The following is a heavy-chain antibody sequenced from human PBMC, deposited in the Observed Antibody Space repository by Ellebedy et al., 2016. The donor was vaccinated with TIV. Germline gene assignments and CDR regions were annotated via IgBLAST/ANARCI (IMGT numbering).Heavy chain of an antibody. CDR2: IGTAGDT. Sequence: GESLKISXAASGFTFSSYDMHWVRQATGKGLEWVSAIGTAGDTYYPGSVKGRFTISRENAKNSLYLQMNSLRAEDTAVYYCAREVRGVTPYGMDVWGQGTTVTVSS. CDR1: GFTFSSYD. CDR3: AREVRGVTPYGMDV. D-gene: IGHD3-10*01. J-gene: IGHJ6*02. V-gene: IGHV3-13*01.